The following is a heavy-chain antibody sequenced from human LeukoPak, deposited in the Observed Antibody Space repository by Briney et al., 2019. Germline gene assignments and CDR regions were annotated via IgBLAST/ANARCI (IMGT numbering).Heavy chain of an antibody. CDR1: GFTFSSYW. CDR3: ARDSDYGDYMGY. Sequence: GGSLRLSCAAAGFTFSSYWMHWVRQAPGKGLVWVSRINSDVSSTSYADSVKGRFTISRDNAKNTLYLQMNSLRAEDTAVYYCARDSDYGDYMGYWGQGALVTVSS. D-gene: IGHD4-17*01. J-gene: IGHJ4*02. V-gene: IGHV3-74*01. CDR2: INSDVSST.